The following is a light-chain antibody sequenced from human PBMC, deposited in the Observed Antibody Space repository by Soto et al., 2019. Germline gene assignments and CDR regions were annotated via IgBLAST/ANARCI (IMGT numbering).Light chain of an antibody. CDR1: QGIRNY. V-gene: IGKV1-27*01. J-gene: IGKJ3*01. CDR3: QKYNSVPFT. Sequence: DIQMTQSPSSLSASVGDRVTITCRASQGIRNYLAWYQQKPGKVPKLLIYAASTLQSGVSSRFSGSGSGTDFTLTISSLQPEDVATYYCQKYNSVPFTFGPGTKVDIK. CDR2: AAS.